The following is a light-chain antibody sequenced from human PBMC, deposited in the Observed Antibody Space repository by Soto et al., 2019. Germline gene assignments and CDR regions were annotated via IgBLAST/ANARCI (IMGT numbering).Light chain of an antibody. J-gene: IGKJ4*01. V-gene: IGKV1-9*01. Sequence: DIQLTQSPSLLSASVGDRVTITCRASQGISSYLAWYQQKPGKAPKLLIYDASTLERGVPSRFSGSGSGTEFTLTISSLQPEDFATYYCQQLNDYLALTFGGGTTVEIK. CDR1: QGISSY. CDR3: QQLNDYLALT. CDR2: DAS.